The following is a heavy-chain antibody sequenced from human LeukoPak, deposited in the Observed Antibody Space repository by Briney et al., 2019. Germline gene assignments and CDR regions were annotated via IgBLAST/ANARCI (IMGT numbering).Heavy chain of an antibody. CDR1: GFTFGDYS. CDR2: IRGKGYGGTT. V-gene: IGHV3-49*04. J-gene: IGHJ6*04. CDR3: TRDHDFWSGPFDV. Sequence: PGGSLRLSCTASGFTFGDYSLSWVRQAPEKGLEWVGFIRGKGYGGTTEYAPSVKGKFIISRDDSKSTAYLQMNSLKTEDTAVYYCTRDHDFWSGPFDVWGKGTTVTVSS. D-gene: IGHD3-3*01.